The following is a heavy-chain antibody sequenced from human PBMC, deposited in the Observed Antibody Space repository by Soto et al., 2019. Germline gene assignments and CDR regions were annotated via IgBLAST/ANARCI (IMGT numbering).Heavy chain of an antibody. CDR2: IRSKANSYAT. Sequence: EVQLVESGGGLVQPGGSLKLSCAASGFTFSGSAMHWVRQASGKGLEWVGRIRSKANSYATAYAASVKGRFTISRDDSKNTAYLQMNSLKTEDTAVYYCTRHIGGIAAAGAPWGQGTLVTVSS. J-gene: IGHJ5*02. V-gene: IGHV3-73*01. D-gene: IGHD6-13*01. CDR3: TRHIGGIAAAGAP. CDR1: GFTFSGSA.